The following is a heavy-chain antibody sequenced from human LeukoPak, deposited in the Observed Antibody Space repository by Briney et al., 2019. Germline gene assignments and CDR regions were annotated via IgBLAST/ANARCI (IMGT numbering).Heavy chain of an antibody. J-gene: IGHJ4*02. D-gene: IGHD2-15*01. CDR2: IRYDGRSK. CDR3: AKDQDLYCSGGSCYSTLDY. CDR1: GFTFSSYG. Sequence: GGSLRLSCAASGFTFSSYGMHWVRQAPGKGPEWVAFIRYDGRSKYYADSVKGRFTISRDNPKNTLYLQMNSLRAEDTAVYYCAKDQDLYCSGGSCYSTLDYWGQGTLVTVSS. V-gene: IGHV3-30*02.